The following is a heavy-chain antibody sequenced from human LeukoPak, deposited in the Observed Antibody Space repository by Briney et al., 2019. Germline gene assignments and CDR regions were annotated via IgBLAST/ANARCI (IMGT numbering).Heavy chain of an antibody. J-gene: IGHJ3*02. V-gene: IGHV4-4*09. CDR3: ARESTNSGGFDI. Sequence: SETLSLTCTVSGGSISSYYWSWIRQPPGKGLEWIGNIYSSGSTHYNPSLKSRVTISLATSKIQFSLKLSSVTAADTAVYYCARESTNSGGFDIWAKGQWSPSLQ. CDR2: IYSSGST. CDR1: GGSISSYY. D-gene: IGHD2-15*01.